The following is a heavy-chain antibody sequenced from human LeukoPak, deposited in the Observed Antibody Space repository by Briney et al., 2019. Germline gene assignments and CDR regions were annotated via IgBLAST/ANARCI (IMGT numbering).Heavy chain of an antibody. J-gene: IGHJ4*02. Sequence: GGSLRLSCAASGFTFSSYSMNWVRQAPGKGLEWVSSISSSSSYIYYADSVKGRFTISRDNAKNSLYLQMNSLGAEDTAVFYCARGGGEVDYWGQGTLVTVSS. V-gene: IGHV3-21*01. D-gene: IGHD3-16*01. CDR3: ARGGGEVDY. CDR1: GFTFSSYS. CDR2: ISSSSSYI.